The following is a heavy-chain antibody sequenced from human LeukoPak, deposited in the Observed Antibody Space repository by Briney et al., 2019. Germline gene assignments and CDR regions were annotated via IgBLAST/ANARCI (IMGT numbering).Heavy chain of an antibody. CDR2: IFFDGSNQ. CDR1: GFSFSSA. D-gene: IGHD2-8*02. Sequence: GRSLRLSCEASGFSFSSAMHWVRQAPGKGLEGVAGIFFDGSNQHYPDSVRGRFTISRDNSKKTLYLEMNTLRAEDTGVYYCAKGMALPGGGDAFDLWGQGTMVTVSS. J-gene: IGHJ3*01. V-gene: IGHV3-33*03. CDR3: AKGMALPGGGDAFDL.